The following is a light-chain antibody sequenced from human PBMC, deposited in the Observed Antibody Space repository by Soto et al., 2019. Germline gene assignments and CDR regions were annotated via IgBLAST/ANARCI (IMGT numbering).Light chain of an antibody. CDR2: AAS. J-gene: IGKJ4*01. CDR3: QHYHSQSIT. CDR1: ENIFKF. V-gene: IGKV1-5*01. Sequence: DILLIQSPATLSASVGDRITITCRASENIFKFLAWYQQRSGSAPNLLIYAASALEKGVPSRFSGSGSGTEFTLTIDNLQPNDSATYFCQHYHSQSITFGGGTQVDVK.